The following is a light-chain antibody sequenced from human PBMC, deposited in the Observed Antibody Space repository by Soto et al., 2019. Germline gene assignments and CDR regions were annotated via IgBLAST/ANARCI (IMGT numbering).Light chain of an antibody. CDR2: GAS. CDR3: QQYNSYS. Sequence: DIHMTQSPTSLSASVLDRDTISCRASQRIGTYLAWYQQKPGKAPRLLISGASSVQSFVPPRFSGSGSATDFILTISRIEPHAFATYHCQQYNSYSFGKGTKVDIK. V-gene: IGKV1-16*01. CDR1: QRIGTY. J-gene: IGKJ1*01.